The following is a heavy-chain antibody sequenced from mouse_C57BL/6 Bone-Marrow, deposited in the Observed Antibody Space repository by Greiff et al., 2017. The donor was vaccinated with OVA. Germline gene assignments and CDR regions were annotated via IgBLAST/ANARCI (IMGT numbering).Heavy chain of an antibody. CDR2: IDPSDSYT. D-gene: IGHD4-1*01. CDR3: ARGTGTWDY. V-gene: IGHV1-50*01. CDR1: GYTFTSYW. Sequence: VQLQQPGAELVKPGASVKLSCKASGYTFTSYWMQWVKQRPGQGLEWIGEIDPSDSYTNYNQKFKGKATLTVDTSSGTAYLQLSSLTSEDSAVYYCARGTGTWDYWGQGTTLTVSS. J-gene: IGHJ2*01.